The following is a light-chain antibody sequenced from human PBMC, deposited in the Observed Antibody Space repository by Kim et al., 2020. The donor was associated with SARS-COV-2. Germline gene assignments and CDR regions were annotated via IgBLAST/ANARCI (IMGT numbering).Light chain of an antibody. J-gene: IGKJ1*01. CDR1: QSVCSSY. CDR2: RAS. V-gene: IGKV3-20*01. CDR3: QQYSNSRT. Sequence: EIVLTQSPGTLSLSPGERATLSCRASQSVCSSYLAWYQQKPGQAPRLLIYRASSRATGIPDRFSGSGSGTDFTLTISRLEPEDFAVYYCQQYSNSRTFGQGTKVDIK.